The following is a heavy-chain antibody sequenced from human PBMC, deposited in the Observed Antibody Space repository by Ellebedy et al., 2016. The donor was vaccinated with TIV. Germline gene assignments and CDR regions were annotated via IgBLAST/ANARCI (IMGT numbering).Heavy chain of an antibody. CDR2: IYYSGST. D-gene: IGHD3-10*01. CDR1: GGSISSYY. V-gene: IGHV4-59*01. Sequence: SETLSLTXTVSGGSISSYYWSWIRQPPGKGLEWIGYIYYSGSTNYNPSLKSRVTISVDTSKNQFSLKLSSVTAADTAVYYCARVGHYYGMDVWGQGTTVTASS. J-gene: IGHJ6*02. CDR3: ARVGHYYGMDV.